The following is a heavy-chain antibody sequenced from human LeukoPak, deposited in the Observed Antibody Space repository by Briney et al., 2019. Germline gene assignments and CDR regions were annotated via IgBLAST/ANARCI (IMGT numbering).Heavy chain of an antibody. D-gene: IGHD6-13*01. Sequence: PGMSLTLSCAASGFTFSSYGMLWVRQAPGKGLEWVAVIWYDGSNKYYADSVKGRFTISRDNSKNTLYLQMNSLRAEDTVVYYCAKELRGYSSSWYYFDYWGQGTLVTVFS. CDR3: AKELRGYSSSWYYFDY. CDR2: IWYDGSNK. J-gene: IGHJ4*02. V-gene: IGHV3-33*06. CDR1: GFTFSSYG.